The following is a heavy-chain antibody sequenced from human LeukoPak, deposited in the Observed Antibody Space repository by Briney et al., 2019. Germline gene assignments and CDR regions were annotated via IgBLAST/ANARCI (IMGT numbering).Heavy chain of an antibody. D-gene: IGHD4-17*01. Sequence: GGSLRLSCAASGFTFSSYGMHWVRQAPGKGLEWVAVISYDGSNTYYADSVKGRFTISRDNSKNTLYLQMNSLRAEDTAVYYCAKVPDGDYGVDYWGQGTLVTVSS. J-gene: IGHJ4*02. CDR1: GFTFSSYG. CDR3: AKVPDGDYGVDY. V-gene: IGHV3-30*18. CDR2: ISYDGSNT.